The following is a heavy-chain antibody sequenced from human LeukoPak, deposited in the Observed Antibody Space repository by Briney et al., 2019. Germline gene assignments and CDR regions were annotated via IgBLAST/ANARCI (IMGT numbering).Heavy chain of an antibody. CDR3: AREGPRGNSQFDY. CDR1: GFTFSSYG. V-gene: IGHV3-33*01. D-gene: IGHD2/OR15-2a*01. CDR2: IWYDGSNK. J-gene: IGHJ4*02. Sequence: GGSLRLSCAASGFTFSSYGMHWVRQAPGKGLGWVALIWYDGSNKYYADSVKGRLTISRDNSKNTLYLQMNSLRAEDTAVYYCAREGPRGNSQFDYWGQGTLVTVSS.